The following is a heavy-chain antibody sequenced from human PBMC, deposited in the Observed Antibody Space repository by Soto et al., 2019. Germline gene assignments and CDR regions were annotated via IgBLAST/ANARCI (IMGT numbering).Heavy chain of an antibody. CDR2: IYYSGST. CDR3: ARDPYYYDSSGYYTDTGYFAY. Sequence: PSETLSLTCTVSGGSISSSSYYWGWIRQPPGKGLEWIGSIYYSGSTYYNPSLKSRVTISVDTSKNQFSLKLSSVTAADTAVYYCARDPYYYDSSGYYTDTGYFAYWGQGTLVTVYS. J-gene: IGHJ4*02. CDR1: GGSISSSSYY. V-gene: IGHV4-39*02. D-gene: IGHD3-22*01.